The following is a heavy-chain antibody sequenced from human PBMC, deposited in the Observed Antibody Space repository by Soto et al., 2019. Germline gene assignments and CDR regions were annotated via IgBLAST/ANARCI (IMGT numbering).Heavy chain of an antibody. CDR3: AKRGGGRYFDWLPPFDY. J-gene: IGHJ4*02. Sequence: LRLSCAASGFTFSSYAMSWVRQAPGKGLEWVSAISGSGGSTYYADSVKGRFTISRDNSKNTLYLQMNSLRAEDTAVYYCAKRGGGRYFDWLPPFDYWGQGTLVTVSS. CDR2: ISGSGGST. CDR1: GFTFSSYA. D-gene: IGHD3-9*01. V-gene: IGHV3-23*01.